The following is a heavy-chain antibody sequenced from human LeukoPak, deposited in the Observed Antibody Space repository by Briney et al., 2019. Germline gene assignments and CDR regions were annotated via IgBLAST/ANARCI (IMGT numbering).Heavy chain of an antibody. CDR3: ARGLDRLAVVGTTIREFDY. Sequence: GASVKVSCKASGYTFTSYGISWVRQAPGQRLEWMGWISAYNDNTNYAQKLQGRVTMTTDTSTSTAYMELRSLRSDDTAVYYCARGLDRLAVVGTTIREFDYWGQGTLVTVSS. J-gene: IGHJ4*02. V-gene: IGHV1-18*01. CDR2: ISAYNDNT. D-gene: IGHD6-19*01. CDR1: GYTFTSYG.